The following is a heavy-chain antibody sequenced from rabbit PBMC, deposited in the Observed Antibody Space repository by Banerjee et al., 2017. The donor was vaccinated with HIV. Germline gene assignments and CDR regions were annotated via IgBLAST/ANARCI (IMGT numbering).Heavy chain of an antibody. CDR1: GFDFSSYG. CDR3: ARDGGYADYGYALNL. J-gene: IGHJ4*01. Sequence: QEQVVESGGGLVQPGGSLKLSCKASGFDFSSYGVSWVRQAPGKGLEWIGCIYAGSGSPAYANWAKGRFTISKTSSTTVTLQMTSLTAADTATYFCARDGGYADYGYALNLWGQGTLVTVS. V-gene: IGHV1S45*01. D-gene: IGHD6-1*01. CDR2: IYAGSGSP.